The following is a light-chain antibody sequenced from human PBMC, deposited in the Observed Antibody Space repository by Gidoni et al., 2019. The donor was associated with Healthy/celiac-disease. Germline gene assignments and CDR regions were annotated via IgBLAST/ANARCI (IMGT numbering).Light chain of an antibody. V-gene: IGKV2-28*01. Sequence: DIVMTQSPLSLPVTPGEPASISCRSSQSLLHSNGYNYLDWYLQKPGQSPQLLIYLGSNRASGVPDRFSGSGSGTDFTLKSSRVEAEDVGVYYCMQALQTPTFXQXTKVXIK. J-gene: IGKJ1*01. CDR3: MQALQTPT. CDR2: LGS. CDR1: QSLLHSNGYNY.